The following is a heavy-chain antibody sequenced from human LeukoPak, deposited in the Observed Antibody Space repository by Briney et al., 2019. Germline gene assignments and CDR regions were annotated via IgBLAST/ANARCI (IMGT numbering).Heavy chain of an antibody. CDR3: ARGADGVSSNSRGWFDP. V-gene: IGHV4-39*07. J-gene: IGHJ5*02. CDR1: GGSISSGSYY. CDR2: INHSGST. D-gene: IGHD2-15*01. Sequence: PSQTLSLTCTVSGGSISSGSYYWSWIRQPPGKGLEWIGEINHSGSTNYNPSLKSRVTISVDTSKNQFSLKLSSVTAADTAVYSCARGADGVSSNSRGWFDPWGQGTLVTVSS.